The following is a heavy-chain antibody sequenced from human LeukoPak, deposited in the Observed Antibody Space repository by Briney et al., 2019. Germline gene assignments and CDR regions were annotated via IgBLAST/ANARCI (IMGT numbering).Heavy chain of an antibody. J-gene: IGHJ4*02. CDR1: GGSISSNNW. D-gene: IGHD3-3*01. CDR2: IYHSGST. V-gene: IGHV4-4*02. Sequence: SETLSLTCAVSGGSISSNNWWSWVRQPPGKGLEWIGEIYHSGSTNYNPSLKSRVTISVDKSKNQFSLKLTSVAAADTAVYYCARDGPEWLSSRWGQGTLVTVSS. CDR3: ARDGPEWLSSR.